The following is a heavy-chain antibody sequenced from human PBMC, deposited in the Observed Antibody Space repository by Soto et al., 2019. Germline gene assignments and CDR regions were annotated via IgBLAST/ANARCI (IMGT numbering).Heavy chain of an antibody. D-gene: IGHD2-21*02. V-gene: IGHV2-5*02. CDR1: GFSLTTSGEA. CDR3: AHTVAGTSGRDLDY. CDR2: IYWDDDK. J-gene: IGHJ4*02. Sequence: QITLRESGPALVKPTQTLTLTCTFSGFSLTTSGEAVAWIRQPPGKALEWLGIIYWDDDKRYSASLSNRITFTKDTSKTQVFLSMADVDPSDTATYYCAHTVAGTSGRDLDYWGQGTRVTVSS.